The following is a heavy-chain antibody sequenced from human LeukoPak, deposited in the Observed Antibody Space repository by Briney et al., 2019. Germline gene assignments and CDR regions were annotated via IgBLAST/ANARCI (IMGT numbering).Heavy chain of an antibody. CDR2: IIVSIAT. CDR3: AKGGTGYCSSSSCLYYFHY. J-gene: IGHJ4*02. Sequence: GGSLRLSCAPSGFTFSTYATSWVRQAPGKGREWGSTIIVSIATYYPDSVKGRFSISRDNAKNTLYLHMNSLRAEDTAIYYCAKGGTGYCSSSSCLYYFHYWGQGTLVTVSS. CDR1: GFTFSTYA. D-gene: IGHD2-2*01. V-gene: IGHV3-23*01.